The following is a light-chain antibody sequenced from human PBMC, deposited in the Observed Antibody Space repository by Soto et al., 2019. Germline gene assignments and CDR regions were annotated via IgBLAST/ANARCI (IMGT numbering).Light chain of an antibody. CDR3: CSYAGTSSWV. CDR2: EAT. V-gene: IGLV2-23*01. J-gene: IGLJ3*02. CDR1: ISNIGSYNF. Sequence: HSALTQPASVSGSPGQSITISCTGTISNIGSYNFVSWYQQRPGRAPKLMIFEATKRPSGVPPRFSGSKSGNTASLTISGLQAEDEADYYCCSYAGTSSWVFGGGTQLTVL.